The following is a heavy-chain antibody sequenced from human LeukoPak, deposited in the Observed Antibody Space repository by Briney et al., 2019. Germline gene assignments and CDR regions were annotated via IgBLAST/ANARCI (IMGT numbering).Heavy chain of an antibody. V-gene: IGHV3-23*01. D-gene: IGHD6-13*01. CDR2: ISGSGGST. J-gene: IGHJ5*02. CDR1: GFTVSSSY. Sequence: GGSLRLSCAASGFTVSSSYMTWVRQAPGKGLQFVSAISGSGGSTYYADSVKGRFTIARDNSNNTLYLQMNSLGAEDTAVYYCAKGQSAGTRVFRWFDPWGQGTLVTVSS. CDR3: AKGQSAGTRVFRWFDP.